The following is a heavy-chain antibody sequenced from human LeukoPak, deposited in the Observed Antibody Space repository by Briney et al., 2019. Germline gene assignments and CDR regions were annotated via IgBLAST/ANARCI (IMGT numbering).Heavy chain of an antibody. CDR3: ARDGTRGYYVYEK. D-gene: IGHD3-10*02. CDR1: GFTFGHFW. CDR2: IKQDGGEE. V-gene: IGHV3-7*04. J-gene: IGHJ4*02. Sequence: GGSLRLSCAASGFTFGHFWMSWVRQAPGKGLEWVANIKQDGGEEYYVGSVKGRFTISRDNAKDSLYLQMNSLRAEDTAVYYCARDGTRGYYVYEKWGQGTLVTVSS.